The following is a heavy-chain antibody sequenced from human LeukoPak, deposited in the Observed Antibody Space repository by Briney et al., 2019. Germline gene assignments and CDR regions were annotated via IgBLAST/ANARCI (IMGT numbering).Heavy chain of an antibody. CDR1: GFTFGSHA. D-gene: IGHD6-6*01. V-gene: IGHV3-23*01. CDR2: ISAGGGGT. J-gene: IGHJ5*01. CDR3: VKTFQYSSNWYDY. Sequence: GGSLRLSCATSGFTFGSHAMSWVRQAPGKGLEWVSSISAGGGGTSYADSVTGRITISRDNSKNTVYLQMNSLRAEDTAVYFCVKTFQYSSNWYDYWGQGTLVTVSS.